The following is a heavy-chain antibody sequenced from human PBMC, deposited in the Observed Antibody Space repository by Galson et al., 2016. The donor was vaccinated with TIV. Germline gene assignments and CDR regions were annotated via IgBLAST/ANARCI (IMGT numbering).Heavy chain of an antibody. CDR3: ARDQIIYDVVSGIDY. CDR1: GFIFRRFS. CDR2: ISGDSRFI. D-gene: IGHD3-3*02. J-gene: IGHJ4*02. V-gene: IGHV3-21*01. Sequence: LRLSCAASGFIFRRFSMNWVRQSPGKGLEWVSSISGDSRFIYYADSMKGRFTISRDNTKNSLYLQMNGLRAEDTAVYFCARDQIIYDVVSGIDYWGQGTLITVSS.